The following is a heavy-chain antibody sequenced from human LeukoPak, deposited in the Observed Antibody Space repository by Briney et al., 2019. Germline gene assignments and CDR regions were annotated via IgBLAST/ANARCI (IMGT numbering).Heavy chain of an antibody. J-gene: IGHJ6*03. CDR2: INPSGGST. D-gene: IGHD6-19*01. CDR1: GYTFTSYY. CDR3: ARGGIVGQWLAYYYYMDV. Sequence: ASVKVSCKASGYTFTSYYMHWVRQLPGQGLEWMGIINPSGGSTSYAQKFQGRVTMTRDTSISTAYMELSRLRSDDTAVYYCARGGIVGQWLAYYYYMDVWGKGTTVTAPS. V-gene: IGHV1-46*01.